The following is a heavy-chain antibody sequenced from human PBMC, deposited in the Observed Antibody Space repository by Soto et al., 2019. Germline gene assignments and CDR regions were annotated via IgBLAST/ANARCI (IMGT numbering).Heavy chain of an antibody. J-gene: IGHJ4*02. D-gene: IGHD2-21*01. V-gene: IGHV4-59*01. CDR3: AGVSPTAFTFCEL. Sequence: SQTLSLTCTVSDGSISSNFWSWIRQPPGKGLEWIGYVNYSGSAKYNPSLKSRVTMSVDTSKSLFSLRLSSVTAADTARYYCAGVSPTAFTFCELWGLGTLVTVSS. CDR1: DGSISSNF. CDR2: VNYSGSA.